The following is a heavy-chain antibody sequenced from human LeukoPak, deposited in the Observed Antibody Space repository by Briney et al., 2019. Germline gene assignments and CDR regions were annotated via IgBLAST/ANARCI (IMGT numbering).Heavy chain of an antibody. V-gene: IGHV3-15*01. CDR3: TTDLGVVLPAAMVNY. CDR1: GFTFSNAW. Sequence: GGSLRLSCAASGFTFSNAWMSWVRQAPGKGLEWVGRIKSKTDGWTTDYAAPVKGRFTISRDDSKNTLYLQMNSLKTEDTAVYYCTTDLGVVLPAAMVNYWGQGTLVTVSS. CDR2: IKSKTDGWTT. D-gene: IGHD2-2*01. J-gene: IGHJ4*02.